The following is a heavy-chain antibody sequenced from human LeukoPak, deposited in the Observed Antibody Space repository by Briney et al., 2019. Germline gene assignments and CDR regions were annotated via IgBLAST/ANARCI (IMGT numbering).Heavy chain of an antibody. V-gene: IGHV4-34*12. CDR2: ILHTGST. Sequence: SETLSLTCAGSGYSLTNHYWIWIRQPPGKGLKWIGEILHTGSTNYNRSFKSRVSISIDTSKNQFFLRLTSVTAADTAVYYCARGPAAVHPWGQGTLVTVSS. CDR3: ARGPAAVHP. CDR1: GYSLTNHY. D-gene: IGHD6-13*01. J-gene: IGHJ5*02.